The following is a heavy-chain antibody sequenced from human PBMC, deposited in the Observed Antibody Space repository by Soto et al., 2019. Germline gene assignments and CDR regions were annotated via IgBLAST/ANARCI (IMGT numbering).Heavy chain of an antibody. J-gene: IGHJ4*02. V-gene: IGHV3-48*01. CDR3: AGAIIAAAVDN. CDR2: IDGSSTAI. D-gene: IGHD6-25*01. Sequence: GGSLRLSCAASGFPFSSYSMNWVRQAPGKGLEWIAYIDGSSTAIYYADSVKGRFTISRDNAKSSLYLQMISLRAEDTAVYYCAGAIIAAAVDNWGQGTLVTVSS. CDR1: GFPFSSYS.